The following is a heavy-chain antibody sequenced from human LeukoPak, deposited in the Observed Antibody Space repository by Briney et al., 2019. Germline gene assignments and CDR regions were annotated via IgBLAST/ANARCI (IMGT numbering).Heavy chain of an antibody. J-gene: IGHJ4*02. V-gene: IGHV4-61*05. Sequence: SETLSLTCTVSGVSISSSSYDWGGIRQPPGKGLEWIGYIYYSGSTNYNPCRKSRVTISVDTSKNQFSLKLSSVTAADTAVYYCARAGDGYNPAFDYWGQGTLVTVS. CDR3: ARAGDGYNPAFDY. D-gene: IGHD5-24*01. CDR1: GVSISSSSYD. CDR2: IYYSGST.